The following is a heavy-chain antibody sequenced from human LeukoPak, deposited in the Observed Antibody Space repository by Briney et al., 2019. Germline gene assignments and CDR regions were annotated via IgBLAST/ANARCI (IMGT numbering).Heavy chain of an antibody. J-gene: IGHJ6*02. V-gene: IGHV4-4*07. CDR3: ARDPPGGAAYYYYGMDV. CDR1: GGSISSYY. CDR2: IYTGGST. Sequence: KSSETLSLTCTVSGGSISSYYWSWIRQPAGKGLEWIGRIYTGGSTNYNPSLKSRVTMSVDTSKNQFSLKLSSVTAADTAVYYCARDPPGGAAYYYYGMDVWGQGTTVTVSS. D-gene: IGHD6-13*01.